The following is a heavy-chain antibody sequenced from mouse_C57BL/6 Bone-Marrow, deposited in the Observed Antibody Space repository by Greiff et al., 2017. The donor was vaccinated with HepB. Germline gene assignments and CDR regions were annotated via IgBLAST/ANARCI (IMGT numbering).Heavy chain of an antibody. CDR3: ARQDGYYGAMDY. Sequence: EVKLMESGGGLVQPGESLKLSCESNEYEFPSHDMSWVRKTPEKRLELVAAINSDGGSTYYPDTMERRFIISRDNTKKTLYLQMISLRSEDTALYYCARQDGYYGAMDYWGQGTSVTVSS. CDR1: EYEFPSHD. V-gene: IGHV5-2*01. CDR2: INSDGGST. D-gene: IGHD2-3*01. J-gene: IGHJ4*01.